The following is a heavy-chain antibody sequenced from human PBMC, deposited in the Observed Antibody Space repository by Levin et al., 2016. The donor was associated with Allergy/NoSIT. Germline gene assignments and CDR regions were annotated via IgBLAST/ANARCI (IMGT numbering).Heavy chain of an antibody. CDR3: AGVDISLSYMDV. V-gene: IGHV4-59*08. D-gene: IGHD3-9*01. Sequence: WIRQPPGKGLEWIGYIYYRGNTGYNPSLKSRATILVDTSRNQFSLKVNSVTAADTAVYYCAGVDISLSYMDVWGKGTTVTVSS. CDR2: IYYRGNT. J-gene: IGHJ6*03.